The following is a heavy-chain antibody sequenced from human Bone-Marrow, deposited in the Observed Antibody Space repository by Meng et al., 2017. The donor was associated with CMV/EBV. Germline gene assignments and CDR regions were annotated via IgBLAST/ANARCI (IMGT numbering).Heavy chain of an antibody. CDR1: GFTFSSYS. Sequence: GESLKISCAASGFTFSSYSMNWVRQAPGKGLEWVSSISSSSSYIYYADSVKGRFTISRDNAKNSLYLQMNSLRAEDTAVYYCARGRLYGARRGYSGWYFDLWGRGTLVTVSS. CDR2: ISSSSSYI. J-gene: IGHJ2*01. D-gene: IGHD5-12*01. V-gene: IGHV3-21*01. CDR3: ARGRLYGARRGYSGWYFDL.